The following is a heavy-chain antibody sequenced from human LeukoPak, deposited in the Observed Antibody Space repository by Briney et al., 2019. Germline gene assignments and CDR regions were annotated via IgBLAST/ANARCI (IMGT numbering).Heavy chain of an antibody. V-gene: IGHV3-23*01. J-gene: IGHJ4*02. D-gene: IGHD6-19*01. Sequence: QAGGSLRLSCAASGFTFSSYGMSWVRQAPGKGLEWVSAISGSGGSTYYADSVKGRFTISRDNSKNTLYLQMNSLRAEDTAVYYCAKVGSSGWYYFDYWGQGTLVTVSS. CDR2: ISGSGGST. CDR3: AKVGSSGWYYFDY. CDR1: GFTFSSYG.